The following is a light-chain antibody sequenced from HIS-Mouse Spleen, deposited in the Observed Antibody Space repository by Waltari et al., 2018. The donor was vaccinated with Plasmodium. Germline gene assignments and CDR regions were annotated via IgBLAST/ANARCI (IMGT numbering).Light chain of an antibody. CDR2: NDS. J-gene: IGLJ3*02. CDR1: ALPKQY. CDR3: QSADSSGTPNWV. Sequence: SYELTQPPSVSVSPGQTARITCSGDALPKQYAYWYQQKPGQAPVLVIYNDSERPSGIPERFSGSSSGTTVTLTISGVQAEDEADYYCQSADSSGTPNWVFG. V-gene: IGLV3-25*03.